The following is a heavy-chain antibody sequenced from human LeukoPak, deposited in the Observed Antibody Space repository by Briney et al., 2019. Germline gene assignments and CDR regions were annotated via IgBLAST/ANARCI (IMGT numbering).Heavy chain of an antibody. J-gene: IGHJ4*02. CDR2: ISSSSSTI. Sequence: GGSLRLSCAASGLTISSYSMNWVRQAPGKGLQWVSYISSSSSTIYYADSVKGRFTISRDNAKNSLYLQMNSLRAEDTAVYYCARALWFGETFPAYWGQGTLVTISS. CDR1: GLTISSYS. CDR3: ARALWFGETFPAY. D-gene: IGHD3-10*01. V-gene: IGHV3-48*01.